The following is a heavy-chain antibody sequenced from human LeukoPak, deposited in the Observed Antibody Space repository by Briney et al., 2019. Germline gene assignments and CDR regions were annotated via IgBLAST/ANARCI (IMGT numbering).Heavy chain of an antibody. CDR1: GFTFSSYW. V-gene: IGHV3-7*01. CDR3: ARDRAAEGATFGY. Sequence: PGGSLRLSCAASGFTFSSYWMSRVRQAPGKGLEWVANIKQDGSEKYYVDSVKGRFTISRDNAKNSLYLQMNSLRAEDTAVYYCARDRAAEGATFGYWGQGTLVTVSS. J-gene: IGHJ4*02. D-gene: IGHD1-26*01. CDR2: IKQDGSEK.